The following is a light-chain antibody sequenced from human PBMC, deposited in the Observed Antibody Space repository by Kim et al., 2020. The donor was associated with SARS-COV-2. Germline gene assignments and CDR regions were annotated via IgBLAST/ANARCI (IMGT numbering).Light chain of an antibody. CDR3: QQYYVYPIT. CDR1: QSISSW. V-gene: IGKV1-5*03. CDR2: KAS. J-gene: IGKJ3*01. Sequence: DIQMTQSPSTLSASVGDRVTITCRASQSISSWLAWYQQKPGKAPKLLIYKASSLESGVPSRFSGSESGTEFTLTISSLQPDDFATYYCQQYYVYPITFGPGTKLEI.